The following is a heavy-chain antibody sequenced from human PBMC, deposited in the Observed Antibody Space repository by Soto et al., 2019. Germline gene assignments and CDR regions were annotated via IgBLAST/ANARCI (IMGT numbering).Heavy chain of an antibody. CDR3: APRKYSSAWHTGQFDY. CDR1: GFTFSTYA. Sequence: PGGSLRLSCAASGFTFSTYAMSWVRQAPGKGLEWVSTISASGGGTYYADSVKGRFTISRDNSKNTLYLQMNSLRAEDTAVYYCAPRKYSSAWHTGQFDYWGQGTLVTVSS. D-gene: IGHD6-19*01. CDR2: ISASGGGT. V-gene: IGHV3-23*01. J-gene: IGHJ4*02.